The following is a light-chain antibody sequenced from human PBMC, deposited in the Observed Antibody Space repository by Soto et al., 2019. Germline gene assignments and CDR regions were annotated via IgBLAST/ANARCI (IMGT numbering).Light chain of an antibody. V-gene: IGKV1-8*01. Sequence: AIRMTQSPSSFSASTGDRVTITCRASQGISSYLTWYQQKPGKAPKRLIYAASTLQSGVPSRFSGSGSGTDFTLTISCLQSEDFATYYCQQYYSYPIFTFGPGTKVDI. J-gene: IGKJ3*01. CDR1: QGISSY. CDR2: AAS. CDR3: QQYYSYPIFT.